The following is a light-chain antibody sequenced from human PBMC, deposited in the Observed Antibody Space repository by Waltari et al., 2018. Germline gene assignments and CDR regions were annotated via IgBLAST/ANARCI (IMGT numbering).Light chain of an antibody. J-gene: IGLJ3*02. CDR2: DDN. V-gene: IGLV3-21*02. Sequence: SYALTQPPPVSEPPGQTARITCPRHNVGRQSVHWYQQKPGQAPILIIYDDNDRPSGIPERFSGSKSGDTASLIISRVEAGDEATYYCQVWDLSSDHWVFGGGTKVAVL. CDR3: QVWDLSSDHWV. CDR1: NVGRQS.